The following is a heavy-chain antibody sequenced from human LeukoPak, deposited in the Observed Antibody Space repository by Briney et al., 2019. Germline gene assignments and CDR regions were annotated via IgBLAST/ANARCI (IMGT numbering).Heavy chain of an antibody. D-gene: IGHD1-26*01. CDR1: GFTFSSYAM. J-gene: IGHJ4*02. V-gene: IGHV4-4*02. Sequence: GSLRLSCAASGFTFSSYAMSWVRQAPGKGLEWIGEIYHSGSTNYNPSLKSRVTISVDKSKNQFSLKLSSVTAADTAVYYCARKWDGGIDYWGQGTLVTVSS. CDR2: IYHSGST. CDR3: ARKWDGGIDY.